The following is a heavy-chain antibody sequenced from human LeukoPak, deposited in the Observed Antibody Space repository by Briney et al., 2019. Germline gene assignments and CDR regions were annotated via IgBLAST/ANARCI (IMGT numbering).Heavy chain of an antibody. Sequence: GESLKISCKGSAYSFTTYWIGWVRQVPGKGLEWMGIIYPGDSDTRYSPSFHGQVTISTDKSISTAYLQWSRLKASDPAFYYCATALGSHSIPVKKSSRHFSYYYGMDVWGPGTSVTVSS. CDR2: IYPGDSDT. D-gene: IGHD4-11*01. J-gene: IGHJ6*02. CDR1: AYSFTTYW. CDR3: ATALGSHSIPVKKSSRHFSYYYGMDV. V-gene: IGHV5-51*01.